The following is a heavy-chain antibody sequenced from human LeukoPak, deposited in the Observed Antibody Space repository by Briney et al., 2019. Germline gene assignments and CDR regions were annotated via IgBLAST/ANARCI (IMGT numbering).Heavy chain of an antibody. CDR1: GGSISSYY. D-gene: IGHD3-10*01. J-gene: IGHJ3*02. CDR2: LYYSGGT. V-gene: IGHV4-59*01. Sequence: PSETLSLTCSVSGGSISSYYWSWIRQAPGKGLEWIGYLYYSGGTNSNPSLKSRVTMSVDTSKNQFSLKLRSVTAADTAVYYCARGGSGISNAFDIWGQGTMVTVSS. CDR3: ARGGSGISNAFDI.